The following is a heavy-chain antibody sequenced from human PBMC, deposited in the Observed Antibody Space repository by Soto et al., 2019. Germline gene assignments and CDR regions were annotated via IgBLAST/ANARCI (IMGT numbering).Heavy chain of an antibody. V-gene: IGHV1-18*01. Sequence: ASVKVSCKASGYTFTSYGISWVRQAPGQGLEWMGWISAYNGNTNYAQKLQGRVTMTTDTSTSTAYMELRSLRSDDTAVYYCARPRYSSSWYATVFDYWGQGTLVTVSS. J-gene: IGHJ4*02. CDR2: ISAYNGNT. CDR1: GYTFTSYG. CDR3: ARPRYSSSWYATVFDY. D-gene: IGHD6-13*01.